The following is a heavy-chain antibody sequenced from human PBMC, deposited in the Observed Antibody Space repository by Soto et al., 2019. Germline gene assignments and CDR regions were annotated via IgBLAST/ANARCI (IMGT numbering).Heavy chain of an antibody. CDR1: GFTFSSYS. CDR2: ISSSSSYI. V-gene: IGHV3-21*01. CDR3: ARKRRYCSGGSCYRLDAFDI. J-gene: IGHJ3*02. Sequence: EVQLVESGGGLVKPGGSLRLSCAASGFTFSSYSMNWVRQAPGKGLEWVSSISSSSSYIYYADSVKGRFTISRDNAKNSLYLQMNSLRAEDTAVYYCARKRRYCSGGSCYRLDAFDIWGQGTMVTVSS. D-gene: IGHD2-15*01.